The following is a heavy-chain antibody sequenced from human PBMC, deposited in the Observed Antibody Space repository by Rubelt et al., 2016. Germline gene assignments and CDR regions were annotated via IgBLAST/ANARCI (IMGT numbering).Heavy chain of an antibody. J-gene: IGHJ5*02. CDR1: GGSFSGYY. D-gene: IGHD2-2*01. V-gene: IGHV4-34*01. Sequence: QVQLQQWGAGLLKPSETLSLTCAVYGGSFSGYYWSWIRQPPGKGLEWIGEINHSGSTNYNPSLKSRVTISVDRSKNQFSLKLSSVTAADTAVYYCARGGGSSKISNWFDPWGQGTLVTVSS. CDR2: INHSGST. CDR3: ARGGGSSKISNWFDP.